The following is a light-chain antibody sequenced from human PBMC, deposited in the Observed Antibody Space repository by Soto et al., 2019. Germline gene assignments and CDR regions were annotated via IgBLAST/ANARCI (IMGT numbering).Light chain of an antibody. V-gene: IGKV2-28*01. Sequence: DLVMTQSPLSLPVTPGEPASISCRSSQSLLHSNGYNYLDWYLQKPGQSPQLLIYLGSNRASGVPDRFSGSGSGTDFTLKISRVEADDFGVYYCLQALQTPYTFGQGTKLEIK. J-gene: IGKJ2*01. CDR1: QSLLHSNGYNY. CDR2: LGS. CDR3: LQALQTPYT.